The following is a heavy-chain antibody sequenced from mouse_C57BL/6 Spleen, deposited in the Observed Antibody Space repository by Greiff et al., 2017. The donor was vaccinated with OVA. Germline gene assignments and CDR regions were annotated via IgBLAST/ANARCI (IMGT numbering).Heavy chain of an antibody. CDR1: GYTFTSYW. CDR3: AREGGLRRGFAY. CDR2: IHPSDSDT. V-gene: IGHV1-74*01. D-gene: IGHD2-4*01. J-gene: IGHJ3*01. Sequence: QVQLQQPGAELVKPGASVKVSCKASGYTFTSYWLHWVKQRPGQGLEWIGRIHPSDSDTNYNQKFKGKATLTVDKSSSTAYMQLSSLTSEDSAVYYCAREGGLRRGFAYWGQGTLVTVSA.